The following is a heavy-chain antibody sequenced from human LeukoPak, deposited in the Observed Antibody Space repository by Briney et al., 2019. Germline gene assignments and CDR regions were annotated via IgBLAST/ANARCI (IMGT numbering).Heavy chain of an antibody. D-gene: IGHD2-8*01. Sequence: PSETLSLTCAVYGGSFSGYYWSWIRQPPGKGLEWIGEINHSGSTNYNPSLKSRVTISVDTSKNQFSLKLSSVTAADTAVYYCARASWAYCTNGVCYPYYFDYWGQGTLVTVSS. CDR2: INHSGST. V-gene: IGHV4-34*01. CDR1: GGSFSGYY. CDR3: ARASWAYCTNGVCYPYYFDY. J-gene: IGHJ4*02.